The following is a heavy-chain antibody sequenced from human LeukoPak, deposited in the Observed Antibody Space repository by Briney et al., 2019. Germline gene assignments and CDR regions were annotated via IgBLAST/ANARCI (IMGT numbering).Heavy chain of an antibody. V-gene: IGHV4-4*02. D-gene: IGHD5-18*01. Sequence: SETLSLTCAVSGGSISSSNWWSWVRQPPGKGLEWIGEIYHSGSTNYNPSLKSRVTMSVDMSKNQFSLKLRSVTAADTAVYYCARTTEGGYTYDYFYYYYMDVWGKGTTVTISS. CDR2: IYHSGST. CDR3: ARTTEGGYTYDYFYYYYMDV. CDR1: GGSISSSNW. J-gene: IGHJ6*03.